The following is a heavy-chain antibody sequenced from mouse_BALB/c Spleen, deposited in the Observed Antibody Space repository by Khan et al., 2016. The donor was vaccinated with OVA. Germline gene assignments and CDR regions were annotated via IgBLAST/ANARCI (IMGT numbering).Heavy chain of an antibody. Sequence: VQLKQSGAEFVKPGASVKLSCTASGFNIKDTYMHWINQRPQQGLVWIGRIDPANGNVKYDPKFQDKATIAADASPNTAYLHLSSLTSEDTAVYYCTRGAYNGLFAYWGQGTLVTVSA. V-gene: IGHV14-3*02. J-gene: IGHJ3*01. CDR2: IDPANGNV. D-gene: IGHD2-10*01. CDR3: TRGAYNGLFAY. CDR1: GFNIKDTY.